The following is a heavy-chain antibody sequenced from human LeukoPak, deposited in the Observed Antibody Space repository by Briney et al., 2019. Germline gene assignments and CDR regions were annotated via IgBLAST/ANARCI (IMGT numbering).Heavy chain of an antibody. CDR2: ISGTGAGT. D-gene: IGHD3-22*01. Sequence: GGSLRLSCAASRFTFSSYAMSWVRQAPGKGLEWVSGISGTGAGTYYADSVKGRFTISRDNSKNTLYLQMNSLRAEDTAVYYCARIVVVTASTFDYWGQGTLVTVSS. J-gene: IGHJ4*02. CDR1: RFTFSSYA. V-gene: IGHV3-23*01. CDR3: ARIVVVTASTFDY.